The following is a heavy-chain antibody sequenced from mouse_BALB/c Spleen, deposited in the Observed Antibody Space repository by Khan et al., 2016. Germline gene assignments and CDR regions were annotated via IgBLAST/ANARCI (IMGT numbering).Heavy chain of an antibody. V-gene: IGHV1-87*01. Sequence: QVQLQQSGPELARPGASVRLSCKASGYTSANYWMQWVKQRPGQGLEWIGSIYPGDGDTRYSQKFKDKATLTADKSSSTAYMHLRSVASEDSAFYFCAHALFDYWGQGTLVTVSA. CDR2: IYPGDGDT. J-gene: IGHJ3*01. CDR1: GYTSANYW. CDR3: AHALFDY.